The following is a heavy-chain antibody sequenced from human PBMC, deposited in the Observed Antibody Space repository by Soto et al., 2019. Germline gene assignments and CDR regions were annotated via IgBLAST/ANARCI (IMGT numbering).Heavy chain of an antibody. CDR1: GGSISAYY. J-gene: IGHJ5*02. Sequence: PSETLSLTCTVSGGSISAYYWSWVRQPPGKGLEWMGYIYYSGSTHYNPSLKSRVTISVDTSKNQFSLKLSSVTAADTAVYYCARVGGINWFDPWGQGTLVTVSS. CDR2: IYYSGST. V-gene: IGHV4-59*12. CDR3: ARVGGINWFDP. D-gene: IGHD3-16*01.